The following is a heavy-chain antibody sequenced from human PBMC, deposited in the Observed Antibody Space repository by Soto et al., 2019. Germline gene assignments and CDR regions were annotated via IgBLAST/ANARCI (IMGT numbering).Heavy chain of an antibody. V-gene: IGHV5-51*01. Sequence: PGESLKISCKGSGYSFTSYWIGWGRQMPGKGLEWMGFIYPGDSDTRYSPSFQGQVTISADKSISTAYLQWSSLKASDTAMYYCARRHDYREGYFDYWGQGTLVTVSS. J-gene: IGHJ4*02. CDR1: GYSFTSYW. D-gene: IGHD4-17*01. CDR3: ARRHDYREGYFDY. CDR2: IYPGDSDT.